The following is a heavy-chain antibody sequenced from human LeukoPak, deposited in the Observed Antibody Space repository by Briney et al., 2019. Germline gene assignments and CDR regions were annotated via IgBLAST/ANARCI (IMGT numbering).Heavy chain of an antibody. CDR3: ARGDFDY. J-gene: IGHJ4*02. Sequence: GGSLRLSCAASGFTFSSYAMSWVRQAPGKGLEWVSIAFSDGRTFYAGSVKGRFTISRDSSKNTVFLQMNSLRAEDTAVYYCARGDFDYWGQGTLVTVSS. CDR1: GFTFSSYA. V-gene: IGHV3-23*01. CDR2: IAFSDGRT.